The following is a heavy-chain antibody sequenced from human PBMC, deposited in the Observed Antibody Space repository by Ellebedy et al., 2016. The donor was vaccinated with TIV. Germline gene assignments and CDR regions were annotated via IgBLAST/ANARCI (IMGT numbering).Heavy chain of an antibody. CDR2: INAGNGNT. CDR1: GYTFTSYA. CDR3: ARASSEGGWYGARYDY. V-gene: IGHV1-3*01. D-gene: IGHD6-19*01. Sequence: ASVKVSCKASGYTFTSYAMHWVRQAPGQRLEWMGWINAGNGNTKYSQKFQGRVTITRDTSASTAYMELSSLRSEDTAVYYCARASSEGGWYGARYDYWGQGTLVTVPS. J-gene: IGHJ4*02.